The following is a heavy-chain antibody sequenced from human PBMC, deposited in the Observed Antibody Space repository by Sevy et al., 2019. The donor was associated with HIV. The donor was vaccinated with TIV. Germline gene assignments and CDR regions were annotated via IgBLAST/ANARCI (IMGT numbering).Heavy chain of an antibody. CDR3: ARDVDSNYDGIDA. CDR2: IWYDGSDT. V-gene: IGHV3-33*01. CDR1: GFIFSNHG. D-gene: IGHD4-4*01. Sequence: GGSQRLSCAASGFIFSNHGMHWVRQAPGKGLEWVARIWYDGSDTYYGESVKGRFTISRDNSKNTVDLQMNSLRVEDTAVYYCARDVDSNYDGIDAWGQGTTVTVSS. J-gene: IGHJ6*02.